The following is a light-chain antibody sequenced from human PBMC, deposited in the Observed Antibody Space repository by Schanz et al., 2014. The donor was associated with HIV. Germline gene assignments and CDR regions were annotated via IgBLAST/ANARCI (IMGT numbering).Light chain of an antibody. CDR2: KNN. V-gene: IGLV1-47*01. CDR1: NYNIGSNF. Sequence: QSVLTQPPSVSETPGQRVTISCSGSNYNIGSNFVYWYQQLPGTAPKLLIYKNNRRPSGVPERFSGSKSGTSASLAISGLRAEDEADYFCQSFDSGLSGWVFGGGTKLTVL. J-gene: IGLJ3*02. CDR3: QSFDSGLSGWV.